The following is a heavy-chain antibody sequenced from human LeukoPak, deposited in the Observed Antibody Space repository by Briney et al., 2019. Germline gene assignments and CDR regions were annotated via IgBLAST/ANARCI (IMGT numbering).Heavy chain of an antibody. CDR2: INPNSGGT. Sequence: ASVKVSCKASGYTFTSYDINWVRQATGQGLEWMGWINPNSGGTNYAQKFQGRVTMTRDTSISTAYMELSRLRSDDTAVYYCARVGFRYDYAWFDYWGQGTLVTVSS. J-gene: IGHJ4*02. CDR3: ARVGFRYDYAWFDY. CDR1: GYTFTSYD. D-gene: IGHD5-12*01. V-gene: IGHV1-2*02.